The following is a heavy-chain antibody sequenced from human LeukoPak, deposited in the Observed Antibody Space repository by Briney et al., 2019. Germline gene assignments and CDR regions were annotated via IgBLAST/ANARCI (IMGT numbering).Heavy chain of an antibody. D-gene: IGHD3-22*01. V-gene: IGHV3-30*02. CDR1: GFTFSSYG. Sequence: GGSLRLSCAASGFTFSSYGMHWVRQAPGKGLEWVAFIRYDGSNKYYADSVKGRFTISRDNSKNTLYLQMNSLRAEDTAVYYCARVLHKRNYDSSVYYGYWGQGTLVTVSS. CDR2: IRYDGSNK. CDR3: ARVLHKRNYDSSVYYGY. J-gene: IGHJ4*02.